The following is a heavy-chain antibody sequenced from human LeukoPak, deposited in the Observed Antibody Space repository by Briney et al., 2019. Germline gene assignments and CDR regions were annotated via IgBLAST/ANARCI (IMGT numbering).Heavy chain of an antibody. Sequence: SGTLSLTCSVSGDSISTNEWWSWVRQPPGKGLEWIGEVFHSGSTNYNPSLKSRVTISIDKSKNQSSLEVTSVTAADTAIYYCARDLAVAGTNYFDFWGQGVLVTVSS. V-gene: IGHV4-4*02. D-gene: IGHD6-19*01. CDR1: GDSISTNEW. CDR2: VFHSGST. CDR3: ARDLAVAGTNYFDF. J-gene: IGHJ4*02.